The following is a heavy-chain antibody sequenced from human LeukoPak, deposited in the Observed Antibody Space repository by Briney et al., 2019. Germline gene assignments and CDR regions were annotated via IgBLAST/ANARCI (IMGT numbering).Heavy chain of an antibody. D-gene: IGHD4-23*01. CDR2: IIPIFGTP. CDR3: ARDLPDFSLRISSGGFDI. J-gene: IGHJ3*02. V-gene: IGHV1-69*05. CDR1: GGTFSSYA. Sequence: SVKVSCKASGGTFSSYAISWVRQAPGQGLEWMGGIIPIFGTPNYAQKFQGRVTITTDESTSTAYVELSSLRSEDTAMYYCARDLPDFSLRISSGGFDIWGQGTMVTVSS.